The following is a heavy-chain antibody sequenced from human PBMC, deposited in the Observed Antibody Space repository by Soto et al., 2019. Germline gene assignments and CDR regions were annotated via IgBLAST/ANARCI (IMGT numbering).Heavy chain of an antibody. CDR1: GFTFSSYA. D-gene: IGHD3-10*01. Sequence: GGSLRLSCAVSGFTFSSYAMSWVRQAPGKGLEWVSWVSAISGSAGSTYYADSVKGRFTISRDNSKNTVYLQMNSLRAEDTAVYYCAKDGHAGSGRYYGEKYYFDYWGQGXLVTVYS. CDR3: AKDGHAGSGRYYGEKYYFDY. V-gene: IGHV3-23*01. CDR2: ISGSAGST. J-gene: IGHJ4*02.